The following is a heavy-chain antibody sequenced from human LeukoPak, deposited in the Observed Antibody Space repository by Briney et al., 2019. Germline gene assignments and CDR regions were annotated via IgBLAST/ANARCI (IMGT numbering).Heavy chain of an antibody. V-gene: IGHV4-61*02. CDR3: ARDLEGGNQWDAFDI. Sequence: SQTLSLTCTVSGGSISSGSYYWSWIRQPAGKGLEWIGRIYTSGSTNYNPSLKSRVTISVDTSKNQFSPKLSSVTAADTAVYYCARDLEGGNQWDAFDIWGQGTMVTVSS. D-gene: IGHD3-16*01. J-gene: IGHJ3*02. CDR2: IYTSGST. CDR1: GGSISSGSYY.